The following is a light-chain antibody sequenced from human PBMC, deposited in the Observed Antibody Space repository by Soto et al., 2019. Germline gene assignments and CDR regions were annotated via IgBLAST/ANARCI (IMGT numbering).Light chain of an antibody. Sequence: EIVLTQSPGTLSLSPGERATLSCRASQSVSSSYLAWYQQKPGQAPRLLIYGASSSATGIPDRFSGSVSGTDFTLTISRLEPEDFAVYYCQQYSSSPTFGQGTKVEIK. CDR3: QQYSSSPT. CDR2: GAS. J-gene: IGKJ1*01. CDR1: QSVSSSY. V-gene: IGKV3-20*01.